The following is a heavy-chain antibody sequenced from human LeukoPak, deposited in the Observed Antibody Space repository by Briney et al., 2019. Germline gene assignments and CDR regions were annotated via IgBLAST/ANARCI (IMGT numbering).Heavy chain of an antibody. D-gene: IGHD2-15*01. Sequence: PGGSLRLSCAASGFTFTTYAMTWVRQAPGRGLEWVARIKPDGSDIHYVGSVKGRFTISRDNAKNSLYLQMNSLRAEDTAVYYCAREWWYLDYWGQGTLVTVPS. J-gene: IGHJ4*02. CDR2: IKPDGSDI. CDR1: GFTFTTYA. V-gene: IGHV3-7*05. CDR3: AREWWYLDY.